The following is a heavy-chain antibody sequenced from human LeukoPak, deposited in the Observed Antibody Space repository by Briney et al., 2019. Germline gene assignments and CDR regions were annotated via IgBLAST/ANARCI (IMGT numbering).Heavy chain of an antibody. CDR1: GFTFSSSE. Sequence: GGSLRLSCAASGFTFSSSEMNWVRQAPGKGLEWISYISSSGSDIYYADSVRGRFTISRDNAKNSLYLQLNSLRDEDTAVYYCARAVAGFDYWGQGTLVTVSS. J-gene: IGHJ4*02. CDR2: ISSSGSDI. V-gene: IGHV3-48*03. D-gene: IGHD6-19*01. CDR3: ARAVAGFDY.